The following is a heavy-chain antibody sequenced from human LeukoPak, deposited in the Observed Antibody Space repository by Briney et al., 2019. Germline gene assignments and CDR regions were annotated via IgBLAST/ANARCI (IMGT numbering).Heavy chain of an antibody. Sequence: GASVKVSCKASGYTFTSYGISWVRQAPGQGLEWMGGIIPILGTPNYAQKFQGRVTITADKSTTTAYMELSSLRSEDTAVYYCGRARRNYESSGYYRGRYYYYMDVWGKGTTVTVSS. CDR1: GYTFTSYG. V-gene: IGHV1-69*10. D-gene: IGHD3-22*01. CDR2: IIPILGTP. J-gene: IGHJ6*03. CDR3: GRARRNYESSGYYRGRYYYYMDV.